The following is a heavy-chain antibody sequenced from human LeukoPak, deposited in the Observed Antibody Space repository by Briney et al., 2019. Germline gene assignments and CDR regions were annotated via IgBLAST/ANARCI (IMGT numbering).Heavy chain of an antibody. Sequence: SQTLSLTCAISGDSVSSNSAAWNWIRQPPSRGLEWLGRTYYRSKWYNDYAVSVKSRITINPDTSKNQFSLQLNSVTPEDTAVYYCARVRRLRQRSYYYYYMDVWGKGTTVTVSS. CDR3: ARVRRLRQRSYYYYYMDV. D-gene: IGHD4-17*01. J-gene: IGHJ6*03. CDR2: TYYRSKWYN. CDR1: GDSVSSNSAA. V-gene: IGHV6-1*01.